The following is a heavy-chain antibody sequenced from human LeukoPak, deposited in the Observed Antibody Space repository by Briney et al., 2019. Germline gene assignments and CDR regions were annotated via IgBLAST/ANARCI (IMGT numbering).Heavy chain of an antibody. CDR3: ARSSAPFEYSSSSDFDY. V-gene: IGHV3-30-3*01. CDR2: ISYDGSNK. D-gene: IGHD6-6*01. CDR1: GFTFSNYA. J-gene: IGHJ4*02. Sequence: GGSLRLSCAASGFTFSNYAMHWVRQAPGKGLEWVAVISYDGSNKYYADSVKGRFTISRDNSKNTLYLQMNSLRAEDTAVYYCARSSAPFEYSSSSDFDYWGQGTLVTVSS.